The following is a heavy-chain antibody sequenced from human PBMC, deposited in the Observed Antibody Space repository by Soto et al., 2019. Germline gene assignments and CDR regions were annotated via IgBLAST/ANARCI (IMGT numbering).Heavy chain of an antibody. Sequence: GGSLRLSCAASGFTVSSNYMSWVRQAPGKGLEWVSVIYSGGSTYYADSVKGRFTISRDNSKNTLYLQMDSLRAEDTAVYYCARDSLVPDDYGDYSVGHLGQGTLVTVCS. CDR2: IYSGGST. CDR3: ARDSLVPDDYGDYSVGH. CDR1: GFTVSSNY. D-gene: IGHD4-17*01. V-gene: IGHV3-66*01. J-gene: IGHJ4*02.